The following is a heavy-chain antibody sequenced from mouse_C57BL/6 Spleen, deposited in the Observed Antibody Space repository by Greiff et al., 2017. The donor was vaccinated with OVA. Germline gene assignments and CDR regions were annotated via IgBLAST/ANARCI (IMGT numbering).Heavy chain of an antibody. Sequence: QVQLQQSGPELVKPGASVKISCKASGYAFSSSWMNWVKQRPGKGLEWIGRIYPGDGDTNYNGKFKGKATLTADKSSSTAYMQLSSLTSEDSAVYFCAREAPYYGSSYGYFDVWGTGTTVTVSS. J-gene: IGHJ1*03. CDR1: GYAFSSSW. V-gene: IGHV1-82*01. CDR2: IYPGDGDT. CDR3: AREAPYYGSSYGYFDV. D-gene: IGHD1-1*01.